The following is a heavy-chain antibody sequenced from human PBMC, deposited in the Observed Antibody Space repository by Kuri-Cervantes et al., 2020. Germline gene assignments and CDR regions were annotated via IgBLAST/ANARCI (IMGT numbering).Heavy chain of an antibody. Sequence: GESLKISCAASGFTFSSYWMSWVRQAPGKGLEWVANINQDGSKKYYVDSVKGRFTISRDNAKNSLYLQMNSLRAEDTAVYYCARSAYYYDSSGYRPWGQGTLVTVSS. CDR3: ARSAYYYDSSGYRP. J-gene: IGHJ4*02. CDR2: INQDGSKK. D-gene: IGHD3-22*01. CDR1: GFTFSSYW. V-gene: IGHV3-7*03.